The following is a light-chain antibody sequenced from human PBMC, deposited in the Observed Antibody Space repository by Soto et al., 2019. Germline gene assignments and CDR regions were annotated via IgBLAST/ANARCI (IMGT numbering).Light chain of an antibody. J-gene: IGKJ1*01. Sequence: DIQMTQSPSTLSASVGERVTITCRASQSINNWLAWYQQKPGKAPKLLIYKASSLERGAPSRFSGSGSGPEFTLTSSSLQPYDFATYYCNQYNSYWTFGQGTKVEIK. CDR2: KAS. CDR3: NQYNSYWT. CDR1: QSINNW. V-gene: IGKV1-5*03.